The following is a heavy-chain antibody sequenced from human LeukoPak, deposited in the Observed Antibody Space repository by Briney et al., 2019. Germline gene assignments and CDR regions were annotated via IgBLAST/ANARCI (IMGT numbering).Heavy chain of an antibody. J-gene: IGHJ4*02. CDR3: AKGYGSGSYYNPFDY. CDR2: ISYDGSNK. D-gene: IGHD3-10*01. Sequence: GRSLRLSCAASGFTFSSYGMHWVRQAPGKGLEWVAVISYDGSNKYYADSVKGRFTISRDNSKNTLYLQMNSLRAEDTAVYYCAKGYGSGSYYNPFDYWGQGTLVTVSS. CDR1: GFTFSSYG. V-gene: IGHV3-30*18.